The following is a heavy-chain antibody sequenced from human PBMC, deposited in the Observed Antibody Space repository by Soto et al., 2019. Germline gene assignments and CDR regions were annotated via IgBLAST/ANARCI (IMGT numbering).Heavy chain of an antibody. Sequence: EVQLVESGGGLVQPGGSLRLSCAASGFTFSSYWMHWVRQAPGKGLVWVSRTNEDGSTINYADSVKGRFTISRDNAKNSWYLEKNSRRAEDTAVYYGKRDSGGGGGYWGQGTLVTVSS. CDR1: GFTFSSYW. D-gene: IGHD3-16*01. CDR2: TNEDGSTI. J-gene: IGHJ4*02. CDR3: KRDSGGGGGY. V-gene: IGHV3-74*01.